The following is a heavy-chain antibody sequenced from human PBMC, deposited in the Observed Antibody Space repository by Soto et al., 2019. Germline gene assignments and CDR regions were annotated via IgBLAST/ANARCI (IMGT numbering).Heavy chain of an antibody. CDR2: IYSTGTT. D-gene: IGHD6-13*01. CDR3: VRDRADFSSTYYHYFSV. CDR1: GTSVRHFY. Sequence: PSETLSLTCKVSGTSVRHFYWSWIRQSAGKGLEWIGRIYSTGTTNFNPSLKGRLTMSMDMSKNQVSLNRTSVTAADTAVYYSVRDRADFSSTYYHYFSVWGRGTLVTVSS. V-gene: IGHV4-4*07. J-gene: IGHJ2*01.